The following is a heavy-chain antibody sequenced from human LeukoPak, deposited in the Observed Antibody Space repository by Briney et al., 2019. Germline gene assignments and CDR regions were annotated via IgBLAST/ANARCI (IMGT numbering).Heavy chain of an antibody. D-gene: IGHD2-2*01. CDR1: GGSVSSGSYY. Sequence: PSETLSLTCTVSGGSVSSGSYYWSWIRQPPGKGLEGIGYIYYSGSTNYNPSLKSRVTISVDTSKNQFYLKLSSVTAADTAVYYCARAGKGCSSTSCAIDYWGQGTLVTVSS. J-gene: IGHJ4*02. CDR3: ARAGKGCSSTSCAIDY. CDR2: IYYSGST. V-gene: IGHV4-61*01.